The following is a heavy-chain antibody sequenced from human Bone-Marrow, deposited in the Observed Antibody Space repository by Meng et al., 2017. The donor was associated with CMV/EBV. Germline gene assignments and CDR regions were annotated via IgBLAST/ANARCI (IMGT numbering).Heavy chain of an antibody. CDR3: ARSPQTFYGMDV. CDR2: ISSGSTTI. Sequence: GESLKISCAASGFTFSSYSMNWVRQAPGKGLEWVSYISSGSTTIYYADSVKGRFTISRDNAKNSLYLQMNSLRAEDTAVYYCARSPQTFYGMDVWGQGTTVTVSS. CDR1: GFTFSSYS. V-gene: IGHV3-48*04. J-gene: IGHJ6*02.